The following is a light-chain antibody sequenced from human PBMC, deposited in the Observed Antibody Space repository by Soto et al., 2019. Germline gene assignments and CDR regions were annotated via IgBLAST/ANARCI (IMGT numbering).Light chain of an antibody. Sequence: TVLTQSPATLSVSPGEIATLACRASQSVGSNFAWYQQKPGQAPRLLIYGASTRATGIPARFSGSGSGTAFTLTISSLQSEDFAVYYWQQYNNWPLTFGGGTKVEIK. J-gene: IGKJ4*01. CDR2: GAS. CDR3: QQYNNWPLT. CDR1: QSVGSN. V-gene: IGKV3-15*01.